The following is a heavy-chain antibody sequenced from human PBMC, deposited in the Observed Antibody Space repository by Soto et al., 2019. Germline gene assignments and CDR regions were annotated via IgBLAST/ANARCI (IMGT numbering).Heavy chain of an antibody. Sequence: ASVKVSCKASGYTFTGYYMHWVRQAPGQGLEWMGWINPNSGGTNYAQKFQGRVTMTRDTSISTAYMELSRLRSDDTAVYYCARETRITYYDFWSGYPQPYNWFDPWGQGTLVTAPQ. D-gene: IGHD3-3*01. CDR1: GYTFTGYY. V-gene: IGHV1-2*02. CDR3: ARETRITYYDFWSGYPQPYNWFDP. CDR2: INPNSGGT. J-gene: IGHJ5*02.